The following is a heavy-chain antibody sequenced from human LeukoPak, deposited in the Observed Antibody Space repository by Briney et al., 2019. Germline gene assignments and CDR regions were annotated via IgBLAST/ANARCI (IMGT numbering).Heavy chain of an antibody. D-gene: IGHD2-2*01. Sequence: SETLSLTCTVSGYSISSGFYWGWIRQPPGKGLEWIGSIYYSGSTYYNPSLKSRVTISVDTSKNQFSLKLSSVTAADTAVYYCARDRVHPATAMDAFDIWGQGTMVTVSS. V-gene: IGHV4-38-2*02. J-gene: IGHJ3*02. CDR2: IYYSGST. CDR1: GYSISSGFY. CDR3: ARDRVHPATAMDAFDI.